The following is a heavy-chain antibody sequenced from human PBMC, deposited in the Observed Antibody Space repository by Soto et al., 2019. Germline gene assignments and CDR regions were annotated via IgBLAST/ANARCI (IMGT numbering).Heavy chain of an antibody. CDR1: GGSISSYY. CDR2: IYYSGST. Sequence: QVQLQESGPGLVKPSETLSLTCTVSGGSISSYYWSWIRQPPGKGLEWIGYIYYSGSTNYNPSLKSRVTISVHTSKNQCSLKLNSMTAADTAVYYCARQNHGSGSTYFDYWGQGTLVTVSS. J-gene: IGHJ4*02. CDR3: ARQNHGSGSTYFDY. V-gene: IGHV4-59*08. D-gene: IGHD3-10*01.